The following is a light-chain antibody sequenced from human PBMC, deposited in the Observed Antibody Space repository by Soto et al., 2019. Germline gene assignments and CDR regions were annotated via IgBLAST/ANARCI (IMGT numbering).Light chain of an antibody. CDR2: GAS. CDR1: QSVSSN. Sequence: EIVMTQSPATLSVSPGERATLSCRASQSVSSNLAWYQRKPGQAPRLLIYGASTRATGIPDRFSGSGSGTEFTLTISSLQSEDFAVYYCQHQSSWPRTFGQGTKVDI. V-gene: IGKV3D-15*01. CDR3: QHQSSWPRT. J-gene: IGKJ1*01.